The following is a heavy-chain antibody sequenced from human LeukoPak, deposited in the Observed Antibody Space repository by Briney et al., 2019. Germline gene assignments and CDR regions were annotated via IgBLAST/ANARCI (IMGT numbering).Heavy chain of an antibody. CDR1: GFTFSSYG. CDR3: ARQTIAAASPLDY. CDR2: IWYDGSNK. J-gene: IGHJ4*02. Sequence: GGSLRLSCAASGFTFSSYGMHWVRQAPGKGLEWVAVIWYDGSNKYYADSVKGRFTISRDNSKNTLYLQMNSLRAEDTAVYYCARQTIAAASPLDYWGQGTLVTVSS. V-gene: IGHV3-33*01. D-gene: IGHD6-13*01.